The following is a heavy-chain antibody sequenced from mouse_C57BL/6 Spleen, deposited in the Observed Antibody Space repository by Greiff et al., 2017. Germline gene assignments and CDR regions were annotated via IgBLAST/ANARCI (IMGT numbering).Heavy chain of an antibody. Sequence: EVKLVESGGGLVQPGGSLSLSCAASGFTFTDYYMSWVRQPPGKALEWLGFIRKKANDYTTEYGASVKGRFTISRDNSQSILYLQMNALRAEDSATYYCVRYSGNYFYFDYWGQGTTLTVSS. J-gene: IGHJ2*01. V-gene: IGHV7-3*01. CDR1: GFTFTDYY. CDR2: IRKKANDYTT. D-gene: IGHD2-1*01. CDR3: VRYSGNYFYFDY.